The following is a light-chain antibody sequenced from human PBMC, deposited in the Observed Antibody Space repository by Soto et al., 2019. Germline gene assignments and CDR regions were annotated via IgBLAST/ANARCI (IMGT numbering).Light chain of an antibody. V-gene: IGKV1-5*01. J-gene: IGKJ1*01. CDR2: EAS. Sequence: DIQMTQSPSTLSASVGDRVTITCRPSQSVSTWLAWYQQKPGEAPNLLMYEASRLQSGVPSRFSGSASGREFTLTITTLQPDDVATYYCQQYYTYPWTYGQGTKVDIK. CDR3: QQYYTYPWT. CDR1: QSVSTW.